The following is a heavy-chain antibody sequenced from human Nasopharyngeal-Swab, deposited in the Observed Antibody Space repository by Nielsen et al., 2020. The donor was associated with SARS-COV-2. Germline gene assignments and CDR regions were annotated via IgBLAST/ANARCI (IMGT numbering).Heavy chain of an antibody. V-gene: IGHV4-34*01. D-gene: IGHD6-19*01. J-gene: IGHJ1*01. Sequence: WIRQPPGKGLEWIGYINHSGSTNYNPSLKSRVTISVDTSKNQFSLKLSSVTAADTAVYYCARAEIAVADAEYFQHWGQGTLVTVSS. CDR3: ARAEIAVADAEYFQH. CDR2: INHSGST.